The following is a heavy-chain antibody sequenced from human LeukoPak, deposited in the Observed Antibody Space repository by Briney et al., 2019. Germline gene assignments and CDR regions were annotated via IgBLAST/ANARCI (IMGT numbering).Heavy chain of an antibody. CDR3: ARQGSGNYLSPVNY. D-gene: IGHD1-26*01. CDR2: IYYSGST. CDR1: GGSFSGYY. Sequence: SETLSLTCAVYGGSFSGYYWSWIRQPPGKGLEWIGTIYYSGSTYYNPSLKSRVTISVDTSKNQFSLKLSSVTAADTAVYYCARQGSGNYLSPVNYWGQGTLVTVSS. J-gene: IGHJ4*02. V-gene: IGHV4-34*01.